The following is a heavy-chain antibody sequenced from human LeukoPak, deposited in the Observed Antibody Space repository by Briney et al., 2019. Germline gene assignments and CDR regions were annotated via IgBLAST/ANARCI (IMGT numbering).Heavy chain of an antibody. CDR3: ARLGKDCSSTSCYLRAIDY. V-gene: IGHV3-11*06. CDR2: ISSSSSYT. CDR1: GFTFSDYY. D-gene: IGHD2-2*01. J-gene: IGHJ4*02. Sequence: GGSLRLSCAASGFTFSDYYMSLIRQAPGKGLEWVSYISSSSSYTNYADSVKGRFTISRDNAKNSLYLQMNSLRAEDTAVYYCARLGKDCSSTSCYLRAIDYWGQGTLVTVSS.